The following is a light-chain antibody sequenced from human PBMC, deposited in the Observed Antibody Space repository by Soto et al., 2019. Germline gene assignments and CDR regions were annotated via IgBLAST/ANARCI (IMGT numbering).Light chain of an antibody. CDR2: GAS. Sequence: EVVLTQSPATLSLSPGERATLSCRASHDIDRWLAWYQQKPGQAPRLLIYGASNSATDIPARFSASGAGTDFTLTINSLEPEDSGIYYCQERNNWPLITFGQGTRLEIK. V-gene: IGKV3-11*01. CDR1: HDIDRW. J-gene: IGKJ5*01. CDR3: QERNNWPLIT.